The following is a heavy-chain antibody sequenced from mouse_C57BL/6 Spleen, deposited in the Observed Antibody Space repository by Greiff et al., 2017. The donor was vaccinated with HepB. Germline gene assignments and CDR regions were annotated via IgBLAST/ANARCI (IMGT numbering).Heavy chain of an antibody. CDR2: IYPGNGDT. V-gene: IGHV1-82*01. CDR3: ARCNNGWCAMDY. J-gene: IGHJ4*01. CDR1: GYAFTSSW. D-gene: IGHD2-2*01. Sequence: VQLQQSGPELVKPGASVKISCKASGYAFTSSWMNWVKQRPGKGLEWIGHIYPGNGDTNYNGKFKGKATLTADKSSSAAYMQLSSLTSEDSAVYFCARCNNGWCAMDYWGQGTSVTVSS.